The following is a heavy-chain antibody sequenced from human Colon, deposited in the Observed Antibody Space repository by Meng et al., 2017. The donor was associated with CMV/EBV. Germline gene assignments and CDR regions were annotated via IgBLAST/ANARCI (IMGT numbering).Heavy chain of an antibody. CDR3: AKGRTSDC. V-gene: IGHV3-9*01. CDR1: GFSFDDYA. Sequence: GGSLRLSCAASGFSFDDYAMHWVRQAPGKGLEWVSGITWNSGTIEYADSVKGRFTISRDNAKSSLYLQMSSLRAEDTAVYYCAKGRTSDCWGQGTLVTVSS. D-gene: IGHD3/OR15-3a*01. J-gene: IGHJ4*02. CDR2: ITWNSGTI.